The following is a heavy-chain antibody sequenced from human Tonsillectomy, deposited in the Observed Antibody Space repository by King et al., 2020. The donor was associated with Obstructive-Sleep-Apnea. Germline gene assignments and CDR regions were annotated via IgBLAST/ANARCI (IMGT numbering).Heavy chain of an antibody. D-gene: IGHD1-26*01. CDR3: ARNKWSDLMDWFDP. CDR2: LSGGGARA. Sequence: VQLVESGGGLVQPGGSLRLSCAASGFSFSSYAMRWVRQAPGKGLEWVSCLSGGGARAHYADSVKGRFTISRDNAKNTLDLQMNSLRGEDTAVYYCARNKWSDLMDWFDPWGQGTLVTVSS. CDR1: GFSFSSYA. V-gene: IGHV3-23*04. J-gene: IGHJ5*02.